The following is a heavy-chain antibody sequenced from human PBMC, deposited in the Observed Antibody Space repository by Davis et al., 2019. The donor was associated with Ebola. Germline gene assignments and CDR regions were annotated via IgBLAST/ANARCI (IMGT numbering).Heavy chain of an antibody. Sequence: MPSETLSLTCAVSGGSISSSNWWSWVRQPPGKGLEWIGEIYHSGSTNYNPSLKSRVTISVDKSKNQFSLKLSSVTAADTAVYYCARHGEWLRTYFDYWGQGTLVTVSS. CDR3: ARHGEWLRTYFDY. D-gene: IGHD5-12*01. V-gene: IGHV4-4*02. J-gene: IGHJ4*02. CDR1: GGSISSSNW. CDR2: IYHSGST.